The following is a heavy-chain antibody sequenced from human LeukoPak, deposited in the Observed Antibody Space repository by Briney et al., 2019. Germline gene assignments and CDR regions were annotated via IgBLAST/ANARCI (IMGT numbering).Heavy chain of an antibody. J-gene: IGHJ4*02. CDR1: GFTISSYA. D-gene: IGHD2-15*01. Sequence: GGSLRLSCAASGFTISSYAMSWVRQAPGKGLEWVSTISGSGGSTYYADSVKGRFTISRDNSKNTLYLQMNSLRAEDTAVYYCAKGSGGSCYDPLDYWGQGTLVTVSS. V-gene: IGHV3-23*01. CDR2: ISGSGGST. CDR3: AKGSGGSCYDPLDY.